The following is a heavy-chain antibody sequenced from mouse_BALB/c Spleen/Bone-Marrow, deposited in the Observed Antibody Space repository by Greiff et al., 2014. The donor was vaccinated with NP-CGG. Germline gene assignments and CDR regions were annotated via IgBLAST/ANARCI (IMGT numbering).Heavy chain of an antibody. CDR1: GYAFTNYW. Sequence: QVHVKQSGAELVRPGTSVKISCKASGYAFTNYWLGWVKQRPGHGLEWIGDIYPGSGNTYYTEKFKGKATLTADTSSSTAYMQLSSLTSEDSAVYFCARRRSLDYWGQGTILTVSS. V-gene: IGHV1-63*02. CDR3: ARRRSLDY. J-gene: IGHJ2*01. CDR2: IYPGSGNT.